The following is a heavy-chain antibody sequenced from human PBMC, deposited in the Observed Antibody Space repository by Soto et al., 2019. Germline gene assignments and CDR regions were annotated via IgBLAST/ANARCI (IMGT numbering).Heavy chain of an antibody. J-gene: IGHJ6*02. CDR3: ARRLYYDSSGFYGGGLDV. D-gene: IGHD3-22*01. CDR2: IYYSGST. V-gene: IGHV4-39*01. CDR1: GGSISSSSYY. Sequence: SETLSLTCTVSGGSISSSSYYWGWIRQPPGKGLEWIGSIYYSGSTYYNPSLKSRVTISVDTSKNQFSLKLSSVTAADTAVYYCARRLYYDSSGFYGGGLDVCGQGTTVT.